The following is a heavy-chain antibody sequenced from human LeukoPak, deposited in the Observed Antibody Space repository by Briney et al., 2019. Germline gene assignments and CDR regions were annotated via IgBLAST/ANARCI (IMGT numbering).Heavy chain of an antibody. Sequence: RGDSLQISCKGSRYSFTSYWIGWVRQMPGKGLEWMGIIYPGDSDTRYSPSFQGQVTNSADKSISPAYLQWSSLKASDTAMYYCARHPGGIQVDYWGQGTLVTVSS. CDR1: RYSFTSYW. J-gene: IGHJ4*02. V-gene: IGHV5-51*01. D-gene: IGHD3-16*01. CDR2: IYPGDSDT. CDR3: ARHPGGIQVDY.